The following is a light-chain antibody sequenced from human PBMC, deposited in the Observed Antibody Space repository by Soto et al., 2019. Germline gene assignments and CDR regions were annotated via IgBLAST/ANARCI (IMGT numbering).Light chain of an antibody. J-gene: IGKJ5*01. CDR2: GAS. CDR3: QQFDTSPPRT. Sequence: EIVLTQSPGTLSLSPGERATLSCRASQSVSSSYLAWYQQKPGQAPRLLIYGASSRATGIPDRFSGSGSGTDFTLTISRLEPGDFAVYYCQQFDTSPPRTFGQGTRLEIK. CDR1: QSVSSSY. V-gene: IGKV3-20*01.